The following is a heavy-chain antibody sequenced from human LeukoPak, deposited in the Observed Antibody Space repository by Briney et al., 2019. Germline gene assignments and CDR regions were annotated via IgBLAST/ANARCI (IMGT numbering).Heavy chain of an antibody. D-gene: IGHD6-19*01. J-gene: IGHJ3*02. CDR2: FCGSGGST. CDR1: GFTFSSYA. V-gene: IGHV3-23*01. Sequence: GGSLRLSCAASGFTFSSYAMSWVRQAPGKGLEGVSAFCGSGGSTYYADSVKGRFTISRHNSKNTLYLQMNSLRAEDTAVYYCAKDNFGYSSGWSRGAFDIWGQGTMVTVSS. CDR3: AKDNFGYSSGWSRGAFDI.